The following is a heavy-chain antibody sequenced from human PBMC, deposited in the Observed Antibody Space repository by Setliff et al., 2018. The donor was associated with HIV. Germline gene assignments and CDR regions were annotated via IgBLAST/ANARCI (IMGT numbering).Heavy chain of an antibody. CDR1: GGSISHYY. CDR2: ISYSGTT. J-gene: IGHJ4*02. V-gene: IGHV4-59*08. CDR3: ARVVQELFDS. Sequence: SETLSLTCTVSGGSISHYYWNWIRQSPGKGLEWIGFISYSGTTNYNPSLESRVTISIDTSNNQFSPKLSSVTAADTAVFYCARVVQELFDSWGQGTLVTVSS. D-gene: IGHD1-1*01.